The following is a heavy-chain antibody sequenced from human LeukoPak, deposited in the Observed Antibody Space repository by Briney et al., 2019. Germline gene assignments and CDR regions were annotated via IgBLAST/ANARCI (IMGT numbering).Heavy chain of an antibody. D-gene: IGHD5-18*01. CDR2: ISGSGGST. J-gene: IGHJ4*02. CDR3: AKDARGYSYGYPYYFDY. CDR1: GFTFSSYA. V-gene: IGHV3-23*01. Sequence: PGGSLRLSCAASGFTFSSYAMSWVRQAPGKGLEWVSAISGSGGSTYYADSVKGRFTISRDNSKNTLYLQMNSLRAEDTAVYYCAKDARGYSYGYPYYFDYWAREPWSPSPQ.